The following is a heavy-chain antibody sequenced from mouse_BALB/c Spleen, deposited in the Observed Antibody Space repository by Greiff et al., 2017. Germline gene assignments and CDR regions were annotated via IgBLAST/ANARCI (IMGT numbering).Heavy chain of an antibody. Sequence: EVMLVESGGGLVKPGGSLKLSCAASGFTFSSYTMSWVRQTPEKRLEWVATISSGGSYTYYPDSVKGRFTISRDNAKNTLYLQMSSLKSEDTAMYYCTRDLMNYGSSYGFAYWGQGTLVTVSA. D-gene: IGHD1-1*01. CDR1: GFTFSSYT. CDR2: ISSGGSYT. J-gene: IGHJ3*01. V-gene: IGHV5-6-4*01. CDR3: TRDLMNYGSSYGFAY.